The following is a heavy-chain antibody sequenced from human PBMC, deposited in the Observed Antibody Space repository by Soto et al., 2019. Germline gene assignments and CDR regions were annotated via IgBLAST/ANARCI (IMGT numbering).Heavy chain of an antibody. J-gene: IGHJ6*03. CDR3: ARKDSGCAYYMDV. Sequence: QVQLQESGPGLVKPSQTLSLTCTVSGGSISRGGYYWSWIRQHPGKGLEWIGFFYYSGGTYYNPSLKSRVSISLDPSENQFSLTLSSVPAADTALYYCARKDSGCAYYMDVWGKGTTVRVSS. V-gene: IGHV4-31*03. CDR2: FYYSGGT. D-gene: IGHD5-12*01. CDR1: GGSISRGGYY.